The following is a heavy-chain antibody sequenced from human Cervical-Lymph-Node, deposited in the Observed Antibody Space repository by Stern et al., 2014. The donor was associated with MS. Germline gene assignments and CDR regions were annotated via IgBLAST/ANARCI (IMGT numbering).Heavy chain of an antibody. CDR3: ARRGMDV. V-gene: IGHV5-51*01. CDR1: GNSFNIYW. J-gene: IGHJ6*02. CDR2: IYPDDSDT. Sequence: VKLVQSGAEVKKPGESLTISCKGFGNSFNIYWIAWVRQRPGKGLEWMGIIYPDDSDTGDSPSFQGQATFSVDKSNSTAYLQWSSLKPSDTATYFCARRGMDVWGQGTSVTVSS.